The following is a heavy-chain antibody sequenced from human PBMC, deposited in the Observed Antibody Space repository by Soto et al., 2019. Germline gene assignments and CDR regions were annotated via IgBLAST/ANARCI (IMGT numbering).Heavy chain of an antibody. J-gene: IGHJ4*02. CDR3: APRRNYDGSWNEGVFYY. CDR2: IYWDDDK. Sequence: QITLKESGPTLVKPTQTLTLTCTFSGFSLTSRPVGVGWVRQPPGKALEWLAFIYWDDDKRYSPSLRSTLTVTKDASKNQVVLNLTNMDPVDISNYYCAPRRNYDGSWNEGVFYYGGQGILVTVSS. CDR1: GFSLTSRPVG. V-gene: IGHV2-5*02. D-gene: IGHD3-16*01.